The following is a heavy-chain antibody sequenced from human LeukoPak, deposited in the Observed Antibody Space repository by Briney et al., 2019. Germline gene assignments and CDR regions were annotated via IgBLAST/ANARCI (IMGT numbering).Heavy chain of an antibody. CDR1: GYSISSGYY. V-gene: IGHV4-38-2*02. J-gene: IGHJ5*02. D-gene: IGHD3-22*01. Sequence: RSETLSFTCAVSGYSISSGYYWGWIRQPPGKGLEWIGSIYHSGSTYYNPSLKSRVTISVDTSKNQFSLKLSSVTAADTAVYYCARDHAMIVVVKTWFDPWGQGNLVSVSS. CDR3: ARDHAMIVVVKTWFDP. CDR2: IYHSGST.